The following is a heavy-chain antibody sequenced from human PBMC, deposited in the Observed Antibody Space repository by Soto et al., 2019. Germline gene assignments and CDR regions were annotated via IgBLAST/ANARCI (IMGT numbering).Heavy chain of an antibody. D-gene: IGHD4-17*01. V-gene: IGHV1-69*13. CDR2: IIPKFGTT. CDR1: GGSFSTYG. CDR3: ARELDPSYGGNSRSRDY. Sequence: QVQLVQSGAEVKKPGSSVKVSCKASGGSFSTYGINWVRLAPGQGLEWMGGIIPKFGTTNYAQQFGSRVTITADASTNIADMELNYVRSADTAVYFCARELDPSYGGNSRSRDYWCQGTLVTVSS. J-gene: IGHJ4*02.